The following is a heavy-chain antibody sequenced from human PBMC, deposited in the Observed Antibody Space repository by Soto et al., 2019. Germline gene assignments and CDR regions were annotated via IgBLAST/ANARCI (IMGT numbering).Heavy chain of an antibody. Sequence: SETLSLTCTVSGGAIYSPSYYWGWLRQTPGKGLEYIGSIYYSGSTFNNPSLGRRVIISLDASKKQDSLNLSFATAADTAVYYCARLSGRRYFQYWGQGALVTVSS. D-gene: IGHD6-6*01. CDR3: ARLSGRRYFQY. CDR1: GGAIYSPSYY. CDR2: IYYSGST. V-gene: IGHV4-39*01. J-gene: IGHJ4*02.